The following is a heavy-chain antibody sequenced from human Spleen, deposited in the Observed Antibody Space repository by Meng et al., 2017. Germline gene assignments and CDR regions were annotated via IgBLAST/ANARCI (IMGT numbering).Heavy chain of an antibody. J-gene: IGHJ4*02. CDR3: ARDEDISAAGKLFGDY. D-gene: IGHD6-25*01. Sequence: QGQLVQCGAGVKRPGSSVKASCKVSGGTASSRAINWVRQAPGQGLEWMGGIIPFFGTANYAKKFQDRVTITADKSATRAYMELSGLRSDDTAMYYCARDEDISAAGKLFGDYWGQGTLVTVSS. V-gene: IGHV1-69*06. CDR2: IIPFFGTA. CDR1: GGTASSRA.